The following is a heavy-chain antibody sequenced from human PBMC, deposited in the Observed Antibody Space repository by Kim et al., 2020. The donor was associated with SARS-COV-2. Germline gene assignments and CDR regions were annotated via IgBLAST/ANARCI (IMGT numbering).Heavy chain of an antibody. V-gene: IGHV2-70*01. Sequence: SGPTLVKPTQTLTLTCTFSGFSLSTSGMCVSWIRQPPGKALEWLALIDWDDDKYYSTSLKTRLTISKDTSKNQVVLTMTNMDPVDTATYYCARIRSSQYYDFWSGYSNYGMDVWGQGTTVTVSS. CDR1: GFSLSTSGMC. J-gene: IGHJ6*02. CDR2: IDWDDDK. CDR3: ARIRSSQYYDFWSGYSNYGMDV. D-gene: IGHD3-3*01.